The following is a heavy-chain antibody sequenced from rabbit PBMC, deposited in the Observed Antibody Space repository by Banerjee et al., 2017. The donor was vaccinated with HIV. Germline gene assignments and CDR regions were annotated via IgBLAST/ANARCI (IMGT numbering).Heavy chain of an antibody. CDR3: ARDLTDVIGWNFGW. V-gene: IGHV1S45*01. CDR1: GFSFSSNW. CDR2: IDTSNGDT. J-gene: IGHJ4*01. Sequence: LEESGGGLVKPGGALTLTCTVSGFSFSSNWICWVRQSPGKGLEWIACIDTSNGDTDYANWPKGRFTISKASSTPVTLQMTSLTVADTATYFCARDLTDVIGWNFGWWGPGPLVTVS. D-gene: IGHD1-1*01.